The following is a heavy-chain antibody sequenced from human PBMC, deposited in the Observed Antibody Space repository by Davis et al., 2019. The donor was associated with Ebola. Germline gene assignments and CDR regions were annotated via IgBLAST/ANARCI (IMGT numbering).Heavy chain of an antibody. Sequence: GSLRLSCTVSGGSINSYYWSWIRQPPGKGLEWIGSIYYSGSTYYNPSLKSRVTISVDTSKNQFSLKLSSVTAADTAVYYCARGYSSGWDYYGMDVWGQGTTVTVSS. CDR2: IYYSGST. J-gene: IGHJ6*02. CDR1: GGSINSYY. V-gene: IGHV4-39*01. D-gene: IGHD6-19*01. CDR3: ARGYSSGWDYYGMDV.